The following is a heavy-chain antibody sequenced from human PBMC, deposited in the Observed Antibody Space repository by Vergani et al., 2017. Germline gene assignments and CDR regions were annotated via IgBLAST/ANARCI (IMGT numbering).Heavy chain of an antibody. V-gene: IGHV3-23*01. Sequence: EVQLLESGGGLVQPGGSRRLSCAGAGFTFDTYTMAYVRQAPGKGLEWVATISSGGGDIFYADSVKGRFTISRDNSMYTLFLQMNSLKDEDTAVYYSTTAWGLYYLHGEYFQYWGRGTLVSVSS. CDR1: GFTFDTYT. CDR3: TTAWGLYYLHGEYFQY. D-gene: IGHD3-10*01. J-gene: IGHJ1*01. CDR2: ISSGGGDI.